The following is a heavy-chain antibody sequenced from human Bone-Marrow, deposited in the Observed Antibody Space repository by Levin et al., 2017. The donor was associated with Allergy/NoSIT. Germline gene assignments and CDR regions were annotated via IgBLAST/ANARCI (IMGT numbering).Heavy chain of an antibody. CDR1: GFTFSSYG. D-gene: IGHD3-3*01. CDR3: ARAPGVGVYYYYYYMDV. J-gene: IGHJ6*03. Sequence: PGGSLRLSCAASGFTFSSYGMHWVRQAPGKGLEWVAVIWYDGSNKYYADSVKGRFTISRDNSKNTLYLQMNSLRAEDTAVYYCARAPGVGVYYYYYYMDVWGKGTTVTVSS. V-gene: IGHV3-33*01. CDR2: IWYDGSNK.